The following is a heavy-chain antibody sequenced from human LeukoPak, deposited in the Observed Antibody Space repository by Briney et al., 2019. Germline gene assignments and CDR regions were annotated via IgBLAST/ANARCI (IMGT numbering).Heavy chain of an antibody. CDR2: IYYSGST. CDR3: ARDPGDYYDILTGYPLSGYFDL. Sequence: PSETLSLTCTVSGGSISSSSYYWGWIRQPPGKGLEWIGTIYYSGSTYYNPSLKSQVTISVDTSKNQFSLKLSSVTAADTAVYYCARDPGDYYDILTGYPLSGYFDLWGRGTLVTVSS. D-gene: IGHD3-9*01. V-gene: IGHV4-39*07. CDR1: GGSISSSSYY. J-gene: IGHJ2*01.